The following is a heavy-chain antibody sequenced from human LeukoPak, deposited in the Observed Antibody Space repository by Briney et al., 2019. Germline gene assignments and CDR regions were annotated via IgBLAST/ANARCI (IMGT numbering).Heavy chain of an antibody. CDR2: IYSSGST. V-gene: IGHV4-39*07. CDR1: GGSISSSNSY. J-gene: IGHJ5*02. CDR3: ARKREGPTTGIDP. Sequence: SETLSLTCTVSGGSISSSNSYWGWIRQSPGTGLEWIGNIYSSGSTYYNPSLKSRVTISIDTSENQFSLKLSSVTTADTAVYYCARKREGPTTGIDPWGQGTLVTVSS. D-gene: IGHD1-26*01.